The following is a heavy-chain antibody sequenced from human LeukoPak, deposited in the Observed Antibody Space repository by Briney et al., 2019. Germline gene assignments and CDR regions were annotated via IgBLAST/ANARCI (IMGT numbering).Heavy chain of an antibody. CDR3: AQPSWDSSSSGFDY. V-gene: IGHV1-24*01. J-gene: IGHJ4*02. CDR1: GYTLTELS. CDR2: FDPEDGET. D-gene: IGHD6-6*01. Sequence: ASVKVSCKVSGYTLTELSMHWVRQAPGKGLEWMGGFDPEDGETIYAQKFQGRVTMTEDTSTDTAYMELSSLRSEDTALYYCAQPSWDSSSSGFDYWGQGTLVTVSS.